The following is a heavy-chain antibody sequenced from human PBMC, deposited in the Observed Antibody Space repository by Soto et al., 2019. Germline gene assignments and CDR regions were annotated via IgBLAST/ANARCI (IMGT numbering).Heavy chain of an antibody. J-gene: IGHJ4*02. V-gene: IGHV1-69*12. Sequence: QVQLVQSGAEVKKPESSVKVSCKAPAGTFSTYAISWVRQAPGQGLEWMGGIIPMFGTANYAQRFQDRVRITADESTNTVYMGLSSLRPEDTAVYFCASGIQLWLRRINNGYSGWGQGTVVSVSS. CDR3: ASGIQLWLRRINNGYSG. D-gene: IGHD5-18*01. CDR1: AGTFSTYA. CDR2: IIPMFGTA.